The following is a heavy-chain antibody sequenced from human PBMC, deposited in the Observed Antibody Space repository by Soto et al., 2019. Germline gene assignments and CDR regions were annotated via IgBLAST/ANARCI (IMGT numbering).Heavy chain of an antibody. Sequence: PGGSLRLSCAASGFTFSDYYMSWIRQAPGKGLEWVSYISSSGSTIYYADSVKGRFTISRDNAKNPLYLQMNSLRAEDTAVYYCARDLGPSSYYYGSGSYYNGHDYWGQGTLVTVSS. CDR2: ISSSGSTI. CDR1: GFTFSDYY. D-gene: IGHD3-10*01. CDR3: ARDLGPSSYYYGSGSYYNGHDY. V-gene: IGHV3-11*01. J-gene: IGHJ4*02.